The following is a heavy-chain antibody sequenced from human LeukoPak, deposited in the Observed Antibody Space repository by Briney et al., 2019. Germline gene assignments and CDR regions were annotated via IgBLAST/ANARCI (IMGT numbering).Heavy chain of an antibody. CDR1: GFTFSDYA. D-gene: IGHD3-16*02. CDR2: ISGGGSNT. J-gene: IGHJ4*02. CDR3: AKLAGTPIVLYYDYVWGSYRYLAPDY. V-gene: IGHV3-23*01. Sequence: PGGSLRLSCAASGFTFSDYAMSWVRQAPGKGLEWVSAISGGGSNTYYADSVKGRFTISRDNSKNTLYLQMNSLRAEDTAVYYCAKLAGTPIVLYYDYVWGSYRYLAPDYWGQGTLVTVSS.